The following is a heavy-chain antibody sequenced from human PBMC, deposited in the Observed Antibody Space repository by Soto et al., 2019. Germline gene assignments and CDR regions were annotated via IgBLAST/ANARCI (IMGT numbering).Heavy chain of an antibody. CDR2: ISGSGGGT. CDR3: AKEDAYGDYKTIDY. Sequence: GGSLRLSCAASGFTFSSYAMSWVRQAPGKGLEWVSAISGSGGGTYYADSVKGRVTISRDNSKNTLDLQMNNLRAEDTATYYCAKEDAYGDYKTIDYWGQGSLVTVS. J-gene: IGHJ4*02. D-gene: IGHD4-17*01. V-gene: IGHV3-23*01. CDR1: GFTFSSYA.